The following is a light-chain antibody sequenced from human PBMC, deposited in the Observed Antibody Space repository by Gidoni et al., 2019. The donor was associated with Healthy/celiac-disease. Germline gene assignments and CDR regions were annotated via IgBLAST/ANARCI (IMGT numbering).Light chain of an antibody. CDR1: QSISSY. V-gene: IGKV1D-8*01. CDR2: AAS. J-gene: IGKJ2*01. CDR3: QQYYSLPRT. Sequence: VIWMTQSPSLLSASPGDRVTISCRMSQSISSYLAWYQQKPGKAPELLIYAASTLQSGVPSRFSGSGSGTDFTLTISCLQSEDFATYYCQQYYSLPRTFGQGTQLEIK.